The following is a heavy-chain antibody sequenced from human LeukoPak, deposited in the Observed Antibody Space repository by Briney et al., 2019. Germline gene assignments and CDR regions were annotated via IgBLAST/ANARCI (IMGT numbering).Heavy chain of an antibody. J-gene: IGHJ4*02. Sequence: PGGPLRLSCAASGFTFSRYEVNWVRQAPAKGLEWVSYISSSGSTIYYADSVKGRFTISRDNAKNSLYLQMNSLRAEDTAVYYCARIVVVPSYYFDYWGQGTLVTVSS. CDR2: ISSSGSTI. CDR1: GFTFSRYE. D-gene: IGHD3-22*01. V-gene: IGHV3-48*03. CDR3: ARIVVVPSYYFDY.